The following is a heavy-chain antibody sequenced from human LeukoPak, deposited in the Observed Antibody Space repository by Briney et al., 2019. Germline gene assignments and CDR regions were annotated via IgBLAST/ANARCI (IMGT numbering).Heavy chain of an antibody. CDR2: TRNKANSYTT. CDR1: GFTFSDHY. V-gene: IGHV3-72*01. J-gene: IGHJ4*02. CDR3: ARGTAGFDY. Sequence: GGSLRLSCAASGFTFSDHYMDWVRQAPGKGVEWVGRTRNKANSYTTEYAASVKGRFTISRDDSKNSLYLQMSSLKTEDTAVYYCARGTAGFDYWGQGTLVTVSS.